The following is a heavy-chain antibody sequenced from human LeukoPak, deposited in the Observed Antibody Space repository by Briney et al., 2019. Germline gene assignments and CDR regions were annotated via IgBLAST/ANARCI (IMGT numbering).Heavy chain of an antibody. CDR3: ARVVYRYGYAFDI. D-gene: IGHD5-18*01. Sequence: GGSLRLSCAASGFTFSDCYMSWIRQAPGKGLEWVSFITGSSRSINYADSVKGRFTISRDNAKSSMYLQMNSLRAEDTAVYFCARVVYRYGYAFDIWGQGTEVTVSS. V-gene: IGHV3-11*06. CDR1: GFTFSDCY. J-gene: IGHJ3*02. CDR2: ITGSSRSI.